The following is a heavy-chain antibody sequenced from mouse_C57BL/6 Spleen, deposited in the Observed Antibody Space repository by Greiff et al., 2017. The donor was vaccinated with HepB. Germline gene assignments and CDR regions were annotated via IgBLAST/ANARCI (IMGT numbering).Heavy chain of an antibody. V-gene: IGHV1-64*01. D-gene: IGHD1-1*01. CDR3: ARSAVRAMDY. CDR1: GYTFTSYW. CDR2: IHPNSGST. Sequence: QVQLQQSGAELVKPGASVKLSCKASGYTFTSYWMHWVKQRPGQGLEWIGMIHPNSGSTNYNEKFKSKATLTVDKSSSTAYMQLSSLTSEDSAVYYCARSAVRAMDYWGQGTSVTVSS. J-gene: IGHJ4*01.